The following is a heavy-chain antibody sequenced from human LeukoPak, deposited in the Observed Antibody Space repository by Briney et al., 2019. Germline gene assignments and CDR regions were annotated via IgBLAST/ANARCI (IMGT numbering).Heavy chain of an antibody. V-gene: IGHV4-34*01. D-gene: IGHD3-3*01. Sequence: PSETLSLTCAVYGGSFSGYYWSWIRQPPGKGLEWIGEINHSGSTNYNPSLKSRVTISVDTSKNQFSLKLSSVTAADTAVYYCARVVLGAYYDFWSGFQGFDYWGQGTLVTVSS. CDR2: INHSGST. J-gene: IGHJ4*02. CDR3: ARVVLGAYYDFWSGFQGFDY. CDR1: GGSFSGYY.